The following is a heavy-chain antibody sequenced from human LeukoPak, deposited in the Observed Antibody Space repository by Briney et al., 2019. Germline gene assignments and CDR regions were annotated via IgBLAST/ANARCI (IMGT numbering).Heavy chain of an antibody. J-gene: IGHJ4*02. CDR1: GYTLTSYY. D-gene: IGHD3-3*01. V-gene: IGHV1-46*01. CDR2: INPSGGST. Sequence: GASVKVSCKASGYTLTSYYMHWVRQAPGQGLEWMGIINPSGGSTSYAQKFQGRVTMTRDTSTSTLYMELSSLRSEDTAVYYCASPRAYEKYYFDYWGQGTLVTVSS. CDR3: ASPRAYEKYYFDY.